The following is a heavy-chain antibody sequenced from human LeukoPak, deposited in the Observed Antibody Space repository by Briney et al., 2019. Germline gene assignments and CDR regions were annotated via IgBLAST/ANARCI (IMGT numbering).Heavy chain of an antibody. CDR2: INPSGGST. D-gene: IGHD5-18*01. CDR3: GRDLGTAEYYYDY. Sequence: GASVKVSCKASGYTFTSYYMHWVRQAPGQGLEWMGIINPSGGSTSYAQMFQGRVTMTRDTSTSIVYMELSSLRSEDTAVYYCGRDLGTAEYYYDYWGQGTLVTVSS. V-gene: IGHV1-46*03. J-gene: IGHJ4*02. CDR1: GYTFTSYY.